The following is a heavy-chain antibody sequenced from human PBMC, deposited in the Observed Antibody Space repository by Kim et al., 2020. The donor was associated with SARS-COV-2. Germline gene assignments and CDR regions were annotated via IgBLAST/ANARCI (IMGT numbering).Heavy chain of an antibody. D-gene: IGHD2-2*01. CDR2: ISSSGGST. Sequence: GGSLRLSCVTSGFTFGTYAMSWVRQAPEKGLEWVSGISSSGGSTYYADSVKGRFTISRDSSKNTLYLQMVSLRVDDTALYYCARTRSCSSTSCYVDYWG. J-gene: IGHJ4*01. V-gene: IGHV3-23*01. CDR1: GFTFGTYA. CDR3: ARTRSCSSTSCYVDY.